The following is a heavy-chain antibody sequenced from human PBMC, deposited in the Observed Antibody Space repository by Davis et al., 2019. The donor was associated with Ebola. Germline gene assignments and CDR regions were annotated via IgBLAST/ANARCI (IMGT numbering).Heavy chain of an antibody. CDR2: IYYSGST. J-gene: IGHJ4*02. CDR1: GGSFSVYY. D-gene: IGHD2-2*01. CDR3: ARVSREYQLLYFDY. Sequence: SETLSLTCAVYGGSFSVYYWSWIRQHPGKGLEWIGYIYYSGSTYYNPSLKSRVTISVDTSKNQFSLKLSSVTAADTAVYYCARVSREYQLLYFDYWGQGTLVTVSS. V-gene: IGHV4-31*11.